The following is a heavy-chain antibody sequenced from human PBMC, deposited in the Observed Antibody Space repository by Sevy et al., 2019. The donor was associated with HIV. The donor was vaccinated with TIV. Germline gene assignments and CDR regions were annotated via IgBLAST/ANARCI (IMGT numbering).Heavy chain of an antibody. D-gene: IGHD5-12*01. Sequence: GGSLRLSCEGSGFIFNSYWMSWVRQAPGKGLEWVANIKEDGSEENYVDSVKGRFTISRDNAKNSVYLEMNSLRVEVTAVYFCASEYSFAAFFDYWGQGTRVTVSS. CDR1: GFIFNSYW. CDR2: IKEDGSEE. CDR3: ASEYSFAAFFDY. J-gene: IGHJ4*02. V-gene: IGHV3-7*01.